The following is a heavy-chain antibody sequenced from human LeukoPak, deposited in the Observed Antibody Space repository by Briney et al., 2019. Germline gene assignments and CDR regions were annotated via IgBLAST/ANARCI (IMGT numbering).Heavy chain of an antibody. V-gene: IGHV4-59*08. CDR1: GGSISSYY. J-gene: IGHJ4*02. CDR2: ILYSGTT. D-gene: IGHD5-12*01. Sequence: SETLSLTCTVSGGSISSYYWSWIRQPPGKGLEWIGYILYSGTTNSNPSLKSRVNTSLDTSNNQISLKLTSVTAADTAVYFCARMGGYSGYATHWGQGILVTVSS. CDR3: ARMGGYSGYATH.